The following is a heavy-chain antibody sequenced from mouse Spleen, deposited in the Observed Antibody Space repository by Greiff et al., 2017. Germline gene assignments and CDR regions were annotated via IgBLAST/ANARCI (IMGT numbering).Heavy chain of an antibody. Sequence: QVQLKQPGAELVMPGASVKLSCKASGYTFTSYWMHWVKQRPGQGLEWIGEIDPSDSYTNYNQKFKGKATLTVDKSSSTAYMQLSSLTSEDSAVYYCARYYYSNSLDYWGQGTTLTVSS. CDR1: GYTFTSYW. J-gene: IGHJ2*01. CDR2: IDPSDSYT. CDR3: ARYYYSNSLDY. V-gene: IGHV1-69*01. D-gene: IGHD2-5*01.